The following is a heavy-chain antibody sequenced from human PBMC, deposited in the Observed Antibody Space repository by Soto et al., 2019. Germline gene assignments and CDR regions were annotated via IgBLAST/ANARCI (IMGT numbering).Heavy chain of an antibody. J-gene: IGHJ3*02. CDR2: IKADGSEK. Sequence: EVQLVDSGGGLVQPGGSLRLSCAASGFTFSSYWMRWVRQAPGKGLEWVANIKADGSEKYYVDSVKGRFTISRDNAKNSLYLKMNCLRAEDTAVYYCVRDQGDSGDAFDIWGQGTMVTVSS. CDR3: VRDQGDSGDAFDI. CDR1: GFTFSSYW. D-gene: IGHD3-3*01. V-gene: IGHV3-7*01.